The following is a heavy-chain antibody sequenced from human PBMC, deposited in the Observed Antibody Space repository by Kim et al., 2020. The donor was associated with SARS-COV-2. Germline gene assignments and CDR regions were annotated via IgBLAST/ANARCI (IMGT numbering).Heavy chain of an antibody. V-gene: IGHV3-13*05. CDR1: GFTFSSYD. D-gene: IGHD6-19*01. Sequence: GGSLRLSCAASGFTFSSYDMHWVRQATGKGLEWVSAIGTAGDPYYPGSVKDRFTISRENAKNSLYLQMNSLRAGDTAVYYCARAGSSSGWQTFDYWGQGTLVTVSS. CDR2: IGTAGDP. J-gene: IGHJ4*02. CDR3: ARAGSSSGWQTFDY.